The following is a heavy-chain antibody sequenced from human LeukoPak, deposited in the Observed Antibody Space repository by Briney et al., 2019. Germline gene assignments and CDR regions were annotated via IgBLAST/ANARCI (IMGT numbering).Heavy chain of an antibody. Sequence: GGSLRLSCAASGFTFSSYAMSWVRQAPGKGLEWVSAISGSGGSTYYADSVKGRFTISRDNSKNTLYLLMNSLRAEDTAVYYCAKALAGYYYYMDVGGKGTTVTVSS. J-gene: IGHJ6*03. CDR2: ISGSGGST. CDR3: AKALAGYYYYMDV. CDR1: GFTFSSYA. V-gene: IGHV3-23*01.